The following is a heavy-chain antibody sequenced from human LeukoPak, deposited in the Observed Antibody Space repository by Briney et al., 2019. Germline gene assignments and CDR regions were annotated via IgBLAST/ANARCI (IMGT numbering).Heavy chain of an antibody. CDR1: GFTFSNYN. CDR2: ITYSSTYI. D-gene: IGHD6-13*01. J-gene: IGHJ4*02. V-gene: IGHV3-21*01. CDR3: ARDGGSSWYFDY. Sequence: GGSLRLSCAASGFTFSNYNMNWVRQAPGKVLEWVSSITYSSTYIYYADSVKGRFTISRDNAKNSVYLEMNSLRAEDTAVYYCARDGGSSWYFDYWGQGTLVTVSS.